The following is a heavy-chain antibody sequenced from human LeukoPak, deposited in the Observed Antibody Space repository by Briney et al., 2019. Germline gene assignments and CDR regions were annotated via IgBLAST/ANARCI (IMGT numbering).Heavy chain of an antibody. V-gene: IGHV4-59*01. D-gene: IGHD3-3*01. CDR3: ARFRNYDFWSGYPTYYYYGMDV. J-gene: IGHJ6*02. CDR2: IYYSGST. Sequence: SETLSLTCTVSGGSISSYYWSWIRQPPGKGLEWIGYIYYSGSTNYNPSLKSRVTISVDTSKNQFPLKLSSVAAADTAVYYCARFRNYDFWSGYPTYYYYGMDVWGQGTTVTVSS. CDR1: GGSISSYY.